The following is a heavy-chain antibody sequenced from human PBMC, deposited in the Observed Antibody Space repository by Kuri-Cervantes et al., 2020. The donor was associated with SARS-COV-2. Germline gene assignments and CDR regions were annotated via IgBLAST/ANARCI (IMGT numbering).Heavy chain of an antibody. D-gene: IGHD6-13*01. CDR3: AKVIMNSDSSTLWRFDF. J-gene: IGHJ4*02. V-gene: IGHV1-2*04. CDR2: INPNSGGT. CDR1: GYTFTGYY. Sequence: ASVKISCKASGYTFTGYYMNWVRQAPGQGLEWMGWINPNSGGTTYAQKFQGWVTMTRDTSISIVYMELSRLRSYDTAVYYCAKVIMNSDSSTLWRFDFWGLGTLVTVSS.